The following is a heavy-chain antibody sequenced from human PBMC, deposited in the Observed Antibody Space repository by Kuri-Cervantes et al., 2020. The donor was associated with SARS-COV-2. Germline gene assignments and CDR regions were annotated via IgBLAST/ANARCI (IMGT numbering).Heavy chain of an antibody. Sequence: ASVKVSCKASGYTFTSYYMHWVRQAPGQGLEWMGIINPSGGSTSYAQKFQGRVTMTTDTSTSTAYMELRSLRSDDTAVYYCARALPAYSYYYGMDVWGQGTTVTVSS. CDR3: ARALPAYSYYYGMDV. CDR2: INPSGGST. CDR1: GYTFTSYY. V-gene: IGHV1-46*01. J-gene: IGHJ6*02. D-gene: IGHD2-2*01.